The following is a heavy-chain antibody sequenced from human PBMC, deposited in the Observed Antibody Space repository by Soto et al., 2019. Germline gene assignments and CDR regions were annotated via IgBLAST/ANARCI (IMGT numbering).Heavy chain of an antibody. CDR2: IYYSGST. Sequence: SETLSLTCTVSGGSISRGDYYWRWIRQPPGKGLEWIGYIYYSGSTYYNPSLKSRVTISVDTSKNQFPQQLSSVTAADTVVYYCARGGVDYYVSSGYYWSPYCLDYWGQGTMVAVSS. D-gene: IGHD3-22*01. CDR3: ARGGVDYYVSSGYYWSPYCLDY. J-gene: IGHJ4*02. V-gene: IGHV4-30-4*01. CDR1: GGSISRGDYY.